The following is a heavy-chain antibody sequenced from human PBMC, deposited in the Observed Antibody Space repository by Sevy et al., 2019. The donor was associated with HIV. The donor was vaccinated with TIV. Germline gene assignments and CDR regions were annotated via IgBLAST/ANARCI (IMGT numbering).Heavy chain of an antibody. Sequence: GGSLRLSCAASGFTFSSYWMHWVRQAPGKGLVWVSRINSDGSSTNYADSVKGRFTISRDNPKNTLYLQMNSLRAEDTAVYSCAGEYSGTYYYFDYWGQGTLVTVSS. V-gene: IGHV3-74*01. J-gene: IGHJ4*02. CDR2: INSDGSST. D-gene: IGHD1-26*01. CDR3: AGEYSGTYYYFDY. CDR1: GFTFSSYW.